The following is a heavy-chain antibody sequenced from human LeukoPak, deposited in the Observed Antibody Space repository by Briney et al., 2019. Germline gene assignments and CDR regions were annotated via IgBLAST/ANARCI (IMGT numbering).Heavy chain of an antibody. CDR1: GFTFSSYA. D-gene: IGHD6-13*01. Sequence: GRSLRLSCAASGFTFSSYAMSWVRQAPGKGLEWVSAISGSGGSTYYADSVKGRFTISRDNSKNTLYLQMNSLRAEDTAVYYCAKGPQYSSSWYPFFDYWGQGTLVTVSS. J-gene: IGHJ4*02. CDR3: AKGPQYSSSWYPFFDY. CDR2: ISGSGGST. V-gene: IGHV3-23*01.